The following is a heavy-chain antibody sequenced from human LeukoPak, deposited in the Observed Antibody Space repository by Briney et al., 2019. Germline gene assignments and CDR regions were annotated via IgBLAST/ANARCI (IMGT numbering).Heavy chain of an antibody. CDR3: ARVEVNTAMASYWYFDL. CDR2: ISDSGGST. V-gene: IGHV3-23*01. CDR1: GFTFSSYA. D-gene: IGHD5-18*01. Sequence: GGSLRLSCAVSGFTFSSYAMNWVRQAPGKGLEWVSGISDSGGSTYYADSVKGRFTISRDNSKNTLYLQMNSLRAEDTAVYYCARVEVNTAMASYWYFDLWGRGTLVTVSS. J-gene: IGHJ2*01.